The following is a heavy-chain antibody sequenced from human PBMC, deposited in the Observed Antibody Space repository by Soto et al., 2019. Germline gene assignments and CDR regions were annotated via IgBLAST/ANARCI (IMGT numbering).Heavy chain of an antibody. Sequence: GGSLILSCASSGFTFRNYSMILVRQAPGKGLEWVSVVSGSGGSTYYADSVKGRFTISRDNSKNTLYLQMRSLRAEDTAVYYCVVRGRAFDIWGQGTMVTVSS. J-gene: IGHJ3*02. D-gene: IGHD3-10*01. CDR3: VVRGRAFDI. CDR1: GFTFRNYS. V-gene: IGHV3-23*01. CDR2: VSGSGGST.